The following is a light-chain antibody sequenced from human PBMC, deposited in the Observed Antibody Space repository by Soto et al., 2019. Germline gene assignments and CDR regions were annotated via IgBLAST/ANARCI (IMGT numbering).Light chain of an antibody. CDR1: SSDVGAYNY. CDR3: SSYSGSNNFVV. Sequence: ALTQPPSASGSPGQSVTISCTGTSSDVGAYNYVSWYQQHPGKAPKLMIYEVTKRPSGVPDRFSGSKSDNTASLTVSGLQAEDEADYYCSSYSGSNNFVVFGGGTKVTVL. J-gene: IGLJ2*01. V-gene: IGLV2-8*01. CDR2: EVT.